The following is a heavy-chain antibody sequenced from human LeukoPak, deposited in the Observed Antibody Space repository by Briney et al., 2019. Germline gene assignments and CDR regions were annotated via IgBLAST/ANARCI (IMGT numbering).Heavy chain of an antibody. D-gene: IGHD3-3*01. CDR1: GFTFSDYY. V-gene: IGHV3-11*04. J-gene: IGHJ4*02. Sequence: GGSLRLSCAASGFTFSDYYMSWIRQAPGKGLEWVSYISSSGSTIYYADSVKGRFTISRDNAKNSLYLQMNSLRAEDTAVYYCARVNYDFWSGSDHFDYWGQGTLVTVSS. CDR2: ISSSGSTI. CDR3: ARVNYDFWSGSDHFDY.